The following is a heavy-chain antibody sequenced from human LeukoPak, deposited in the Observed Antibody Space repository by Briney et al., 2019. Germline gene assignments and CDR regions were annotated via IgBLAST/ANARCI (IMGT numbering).Heavy chain of an antibody. CDR3: ARVAAAGNYYFDY. Sequence: PSETLSLTCNVSGGSFSIYYWSWIRQPAGKGLEWIGRIYTSGNTNYNPSLKSRVTMSVDTSKNQFSLKLISVTAADTAVYFCARVAAAGNYYFDYWGQGTLVTVSS. V-gene: IGHV4-4*07. D-gene: IGHD6-13*01. CDR1: GGSFSIYY. J-gene: IGHJ4*02. CDR2: IYTSGNT.